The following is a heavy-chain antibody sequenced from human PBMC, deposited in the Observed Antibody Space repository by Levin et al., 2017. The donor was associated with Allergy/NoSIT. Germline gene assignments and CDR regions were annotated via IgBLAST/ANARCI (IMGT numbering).Heavy chain of an antibody. V-gene: IGHV3-7*04. D-gene: IGHD3-16*01. CDR1: GFTFSGYW. CDR3: ARGAFYPDY. J-gene: IGHJ4*02. Sequence: GGSLRLSCAASGFTFSGYWMSWARQAPGRGLEWVANIKHDGSEKYYVDSVKGRFTISRDNAKNFLFLQMNSLRAEDTAVYYCARGAFYPDYWGQGTLVTVSS. CDR2: IKHDGSEK.